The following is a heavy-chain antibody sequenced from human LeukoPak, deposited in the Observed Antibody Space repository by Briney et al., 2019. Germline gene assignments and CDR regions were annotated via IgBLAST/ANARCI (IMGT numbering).Heavy chain of an antibody. J-gene: IGHJ4*02. V-gene: IGHV4-34*12. Sequence: SDTLSLTCAVYGESLNYYYWSWIRQSPGRGLEWIGDIFDGKTINYNPSLKSRVTISAATSSQQFSLNLKSVTAADTAVYFCASGAWAARLNSWAQGALVIVSS. CDR1: GESLNYYY. D-gene: IGHD4-23*01. CDR3: ASGAWAARLNS. CDR2: IFDGKTI.